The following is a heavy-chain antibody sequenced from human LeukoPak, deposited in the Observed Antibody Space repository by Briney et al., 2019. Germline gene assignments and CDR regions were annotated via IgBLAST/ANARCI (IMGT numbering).Heavy chain of an antibody. CDR2: IWYDGSNK. Sequence: GGSLRLSCAASGFTFSSYGMHWARQAPGKGLEWVAVIWYDGSNKYYADSVKGRFTISRDNSKNTLYLQMNSLRAEDTAVYYCARKSILTGRGFDYWGQGTLVTVSS. J-gene: IGHJ4*02. CDR1: GFTFSSYG. V-gene: IGHV3-33*01. D-gene: IGHD3-9*01. CDR3: ARKSILTGRGFDY.